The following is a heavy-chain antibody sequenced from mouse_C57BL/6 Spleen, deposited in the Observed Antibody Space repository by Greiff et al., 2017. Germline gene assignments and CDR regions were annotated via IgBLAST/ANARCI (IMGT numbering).Heavy chain of an antibody. CDR3: ARGDRDYDSLFAY. V-gene: IGHV3-6*01. J-gene: IGHJ3*01. Sequence: ESGPGLVKPSQSLSLTCSVTGYSITSGYYWNWIRQFPGNKLEWMGYISYDGSNNYNPSLKNRISITRDTSKNQFFLTLNSVTTEDTATYYCARGDRDYDSLFAYWGQGTLVTVSA. CDR2: ISYDGSN. D-gene: IGHD2-4*01. CDR1: GYSITSGYY.